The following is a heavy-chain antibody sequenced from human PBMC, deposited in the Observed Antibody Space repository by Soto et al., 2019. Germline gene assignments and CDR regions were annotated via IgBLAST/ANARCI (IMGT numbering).Heavy chain of an antibody. CDR2: ISAYNGNT. J-gene: IGHJ6*02. CDR3: XXXXGXPXXGVSMDV. Sequence: QVQLVQSGAEGKKPGASVKVSCKASGYTFSNYGFNWVRQAPGQGLEWMGWISAYNGNTNYTQKFQGRVTMTTDKXXXXXXXXLXXXXXXXXXVXYCXXXXGXPXXGVSMDVWGQGTTVTVSS. V-gene: IGHV1-18*01. D-gene: IGHD2-8*01. CDR1: GYTFSNYG.